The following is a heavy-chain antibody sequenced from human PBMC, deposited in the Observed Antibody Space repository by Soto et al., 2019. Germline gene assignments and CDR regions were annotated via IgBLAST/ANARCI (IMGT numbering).Heavy chain of an antibody. CDR1: GASLNSDY. CDR3: ARFTYKSGFNWFDP. Sequence: QVQLQESGPGLVKPSETLSLTCTVSGASLNSDYWSWIRQSPGKGLEWIGYIYHMGGTDYNPSLKSRVTISIDKSKNQFSLYLRSVTAADTAVYFCARFTYKSGFNWFDPWGQGTQVTVSS. J-gene: IGHJ5*02. V-gene: IGHV4-59*03. D-gene: IGHD5-12*01. CDR2: IYHMGGT.